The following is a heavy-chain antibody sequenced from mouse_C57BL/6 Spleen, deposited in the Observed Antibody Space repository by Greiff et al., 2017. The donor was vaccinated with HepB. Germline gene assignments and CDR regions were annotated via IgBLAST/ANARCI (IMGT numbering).Heavy chain of an antibody. D-gene: IGHD1-1*01. CDR3: ARSGYYGSSYGDFDY. CDR2: IYPGDGDT. CDR1: GYAFSSSW. V-gene: IGHV1-82*01. J-gene: IGHJ2*01. Sequence: VQVVESGPELVKPGASVKISCKASGYAFSSSWMNWVKQRPGKGLEWIGRIYPGDGDTNYNGKFKGKATLTADKSSSTAYMQLSSLTSEDSAVYFCARSGYYGSSYGDFDYWGQGTTLTVSS.